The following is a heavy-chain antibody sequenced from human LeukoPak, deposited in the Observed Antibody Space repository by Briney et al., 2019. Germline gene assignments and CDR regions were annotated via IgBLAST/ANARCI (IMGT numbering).Heavy chain of an antibody. V-gene: IGHV4-34*01. Sequence: SETLSLTCTVSGGSINSYYWSWIRQPPGKGLEWIGEINHSGSTNYNPSLKSRVTISVDTSKNQFSLKLSSVTAADTAVYYCARRAVAGEVVDYWGQGTLVTVSS. D-gene: IGHD6-19*01. CDR1: GGSINSYY. CDR2: INHSGST. CDR3: ARRAVAGEVVDY. J-gene: IGHJ4*02.